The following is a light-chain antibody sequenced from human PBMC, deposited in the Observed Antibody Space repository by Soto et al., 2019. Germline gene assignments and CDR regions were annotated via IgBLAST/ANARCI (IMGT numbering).Light chain of an antibody. J-gene: IGKJ1*01. CDR3: QRYNKGPPWT. Sequence: EVVMTQSPATLSVSPGDSATLSCRASEGVGTNLAWYQQTPGQGPRLLIYATSTRATGIPARFSGSGSGTEFTLTISGLQSEDFAIYYCQRYNKGPPWTFGQGTKVEIK. CDR1: EGVGTN. CDR2: ATS. V-gene: IGKV3-15*01.